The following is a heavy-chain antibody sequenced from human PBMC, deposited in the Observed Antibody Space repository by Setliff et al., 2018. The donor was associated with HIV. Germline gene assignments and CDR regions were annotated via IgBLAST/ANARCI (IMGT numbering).Heavy chain of an antibody. CDR2: IYTSGDT. V-gene: IGHV4-61*02. D-gene: IGHD3-9*01. Sequence: PSETLSLTCTVSGASLNSGSYFWSWVRQPAGKGLEWIGRIYTSGDTNYNPSLKSRVTISMDTSKKQFSLKLRSVTAADTAVYYCAREAEQDYDVVTETLVEGAYIQFWGQGSLVT. J-gene: IGHJ1*01. CDR3: AREAEQDYDVVTETLVEGAYIQF. CDR1: GASLNSGSYF.